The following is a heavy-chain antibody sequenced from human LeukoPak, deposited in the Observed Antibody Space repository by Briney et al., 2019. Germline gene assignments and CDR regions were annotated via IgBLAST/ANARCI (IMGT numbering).Heavy chain of an antibody. CDR1: GGSISSSIYY. V-gene: IGHV4-39*02. J-gene: IGHJ4*02. D-gene: IGHD5-24*01. CDR3: ARVRDGYNRNWAY. Sequence: SETLSLTCTVSGGSISSSIYYWGWFRQPPGKGLEWIGSIYYNVATYYNSSLKSRVTISVDTSKNHLSLRLSSVTAADTAVYYCARVRDGYNRNWAYWGQGTLVTVSS. CDR2: IYYNVAT.